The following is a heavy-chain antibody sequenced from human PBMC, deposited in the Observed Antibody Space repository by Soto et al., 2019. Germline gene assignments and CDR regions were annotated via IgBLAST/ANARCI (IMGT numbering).Heavy chain of an antibody. J-gene: IGHJ4*02. Sequence: EEQLVESGGGLVQPGGSLRLSCAASGFAFSSYWMHWVRQTPGKGPVWVSRIYNDGSRTAYADSVKGRFTISRDNAKNTMYLQRSSLTVEDTAVYYCARDLSGDTTPYFDLWGQGTLVTVSS. CDR3: ARDLSGDTTPYFDL. D-gene: IGHD1-1*01. V-gene: IGHV3-74*01. CDR2: IYNDGSRT. CDR1: GFAFSSYW.